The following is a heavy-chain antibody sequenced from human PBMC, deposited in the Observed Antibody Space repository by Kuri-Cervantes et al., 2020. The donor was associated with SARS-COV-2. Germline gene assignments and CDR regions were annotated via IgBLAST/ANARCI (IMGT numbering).Heavy chain of an antibody. D-gene: IGHD5-18*01. V-gene: IGHV1-69*06. CDR2: IIPIFGTA. CDR1: GGTFSSYA. Sequence: SVKVSCKASGGTFSSYAISWVRQAPGQGLEWMGGIIPIFGTANYAQKFQGRVTITADKSTSTAYMELSSLRSEDTAVYYCARDRRGYSYGFALNWFDPWGQGTLVTVS. J-gene: IGHJ5*02. CDR3: ARDRRGYSYGFALNWFDP.